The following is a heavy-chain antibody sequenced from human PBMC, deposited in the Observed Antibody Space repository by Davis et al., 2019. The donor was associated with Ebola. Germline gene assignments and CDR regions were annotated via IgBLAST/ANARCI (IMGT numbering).Heavy chain of an antibody. CDR3: TTLDILTAYVPYAMDV. CDR1: GYSFSDYY. Sequence: ASVTVSCKGSGYSFSDYYIHWVQGAPGKGLEWVGLVDPKGGKTVYAEKFQDRVTIAADRSTDTVYMELSSLRFEDAAVYYCTTLDILTAYVPYAMDVWGQGTTVTVSS. CDR2: VDPKGGKT. V-gene: IGHV1-69-2*01. D-gene: IGHD3-9*01. J-gene: IGHJ6*02.